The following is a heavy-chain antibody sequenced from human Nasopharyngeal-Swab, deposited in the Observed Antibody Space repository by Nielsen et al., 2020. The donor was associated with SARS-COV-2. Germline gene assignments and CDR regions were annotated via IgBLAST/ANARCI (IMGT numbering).Heavy chain of an antibody. CDR1: GFTFSSYA. CDR2: ISGSGGST. V-gene: IGHV3-23*01. J-gene: IGHJ4*02. D-gene: IGHD6-13*01. Sequence: GESLKIPCAASGFTFSSYAMSWVRQAPGKGLEWVSAISGSGGSTYYADSVKGRFTISRDNSKNTLYLQTNSLRAEDTAVYYCAKEVAAAIGEYYFDYWGQGTLVTVSS. CDR3: AKEVAAAIGEYYFDY.